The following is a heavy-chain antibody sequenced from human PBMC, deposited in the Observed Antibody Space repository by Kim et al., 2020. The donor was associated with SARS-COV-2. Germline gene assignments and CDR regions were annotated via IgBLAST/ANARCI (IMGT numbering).Heavy chain of an antibody. CDR1: GFTFSSYA. D-gene: IGHD3-9*01. V-gene: IGHV3-23*01. J-gene: IGHJ4*02. Sequence: GGSLRLSCAASGFTFSSYAMRWVRQAPGKGLEWVSAISGSGGSTYYADSVKGRFTISRDNSKNTLYLQMNSLRAEDTAVYYCAKAAHSSYYDILTGYLALYYFGYWGQGNLVSVSS. CDR2: ISGSGGST. CDR3: AKAAHSSYYDILTGYLALYYFGY.